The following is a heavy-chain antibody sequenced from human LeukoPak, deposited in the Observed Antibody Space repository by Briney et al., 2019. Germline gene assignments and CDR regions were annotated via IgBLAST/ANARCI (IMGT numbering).Heavy chain of an antibody. D-gene: IGHD3-9*01. CDR3: ARVYDILTGYAPDQWYYFDY. V-gene: IGHV1-46*01. CDR2: INPSGGST. Sequence: ASVKVSCKASGYTFTSYYMHWVRQAPGQGLEWMGIINPSGGSTSYAQKFQGRVTMTRDTSTSTVYMELSSLRSEDTAVYYCARVYDILTGYAPDQWYYFDYWGQGTLVTISS. J-gene: IGHJ4*02. CDR1: GYTFTSYY.